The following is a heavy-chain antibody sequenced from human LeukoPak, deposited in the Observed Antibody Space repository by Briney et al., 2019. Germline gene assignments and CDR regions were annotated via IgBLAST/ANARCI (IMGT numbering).Heavy chain of an antibody. CDR3: GRWGVNAGLDC. CDR1: GFTFSSYS. J-gene: IGHJ4*02. Sequence: PGGSLRLSCAASGFTFSSYSMNWVRQAPGKGLEWVSFISSSSSTIYYADSVKGRFTISRDNAKNSLYLQMNSLRGEDTAVYYCGRWGVNAGLDCWGQGTLVTVSS. D-gene: IGHD3-10*01. CDR2: ISSSSSTI. V-gene: IGHV3-48*04.